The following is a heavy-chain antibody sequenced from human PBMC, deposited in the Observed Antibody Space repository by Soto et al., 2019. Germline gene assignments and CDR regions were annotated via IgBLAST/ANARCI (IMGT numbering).Heavy chain of an antibody. CDR2: INPNSGGT. V-gene: IGHV1-2*04. D-gene: IGHD6-19*01. Sequence: ASVKVSCKASGYTFTGYYMHWVRQAPGQGLEWMGWINPNSGGTNYAQKFQGWVTMTRDTSISTAYMELSRLRSDDTAVYYCARVSSGWPYYYYGMDVWGQGTTVTVSS. J-gene: IGHJ6*02. CDR3: ARVSSGWPYYYYGMDV. CDR1: GYTFTGYY.